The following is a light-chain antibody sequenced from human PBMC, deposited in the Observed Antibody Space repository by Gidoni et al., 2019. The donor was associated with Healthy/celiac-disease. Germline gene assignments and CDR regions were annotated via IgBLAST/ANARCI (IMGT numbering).Light chain of an antibody. Sequence: DIVLTQSPGTLSLSPGERATLSCRASQSVSSSYLAWYQQKPGQAPRLLIYGASSRATGIPDRCSGSGSGTDFTITISRLEPEDFAVYYCQQYGSSPMYTCGQGTKLEIK. V-gene: IGKV3-20*01. CDR1: QSVSSSY. CDR2: GAS. J-gene: IGKJ2*01. CDR3: QQYGSSPMYT.